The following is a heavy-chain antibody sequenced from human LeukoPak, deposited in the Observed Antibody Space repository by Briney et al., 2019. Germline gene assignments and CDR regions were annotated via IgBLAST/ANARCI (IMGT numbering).Heavy chain of an antibody. CDR3: TTGVPNYDFWSGYLGGY. CDR2: INSDGSST. CDR1: GFTFSNYW. J-gene: IGHJ4*02. D-gene: IGHD3-3*01. Sequence: GGSLRLSCAASGFTFSNYWMNWVRQAPGKGLVWVSRINSDGSSTGYADSVKGRFTISRDNAKNTLYLQMNSLKTEDTAVYYCTTGVPNYDFWSGYLGGYWGQGTLVTVSS. V-gene: IGHV3-74*01.